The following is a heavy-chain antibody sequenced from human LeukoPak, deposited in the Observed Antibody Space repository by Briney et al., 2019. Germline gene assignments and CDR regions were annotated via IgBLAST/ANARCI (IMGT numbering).Heavy chain of an antibody. CDR2: IYYSGST. CDR1: GGSISSYY. V-gene: IGHV4-59*01. J-gene: IGHJ4*02. D-gene: IGHD5-18*01. CDR3: AAHRYNYDDY. Sequence: KTSETLSLTCTVSGGSISSYYWSWIRQPPGKGLEWIGYIYYSGSTNYNPSLKSRVTISVDTSKNQFSLKLSSVTAADTAVYYCAAHRYNYDDYWGQGTLVTVSS.